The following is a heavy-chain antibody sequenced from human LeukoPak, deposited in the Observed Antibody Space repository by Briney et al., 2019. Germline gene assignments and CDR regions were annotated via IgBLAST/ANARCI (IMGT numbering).Heavy chain of an antibody. CDR2: ISPSDGST. V-gene: IGHV1-46*01. J-gene: IGHJ4*02. D-gene: IGHD2-21*02. Sequence: ASVKVSCKASVYTFTSYDIQWVRQAPGQGGEWMGIISPSDGSTTNAQKFQARVTMPRHTSTSTVYMELSSLRSEDTAVYFCARGASDFYFDYWGQGTLVTVSS. CDR1: VYTFTSYD. CDR3: ARGASDFYFDY.